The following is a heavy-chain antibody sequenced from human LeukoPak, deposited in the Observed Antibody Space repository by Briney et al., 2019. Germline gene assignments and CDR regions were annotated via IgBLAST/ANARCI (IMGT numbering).Heavy chain of an antibody. CDR3: ARDPQPGAFDI. CDR1: GGSISSYY. J-gene: IGHJ3*02. Sequence: SETLSLTCTVSGGSISSYYWSWIRQPPGKGLEWIGYIYYSGSTNYNPSLKSRVTISVDTSKSQFSLKPSSVTAADTAVYYCARDPQPGAFDIWGQGTMVTVSS. V-gene: IGHV4-59*01. CDR2: IYYSGST.